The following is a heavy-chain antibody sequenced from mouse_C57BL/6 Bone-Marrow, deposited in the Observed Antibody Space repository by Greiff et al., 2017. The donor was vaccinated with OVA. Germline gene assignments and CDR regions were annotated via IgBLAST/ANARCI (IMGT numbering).Heavy chain of an antibody. D-gene: IGHD2-1*01. CDR3: ARTAIYGNYLYYDAMDY. CDR2: INPNNGGT. J-gene: IGHJ4*01. Sequence: EVQLQQSGPELVKPGASVKISCKASGYTFTDYYMNWVKQSHGKSLEWIGDINPNNGGTSYNQKFKGKATLTVDKSSSTAYMELRSLTSEDSAVYYCARTAIYGNYLYYDAMDYWGQGTSVTVSS. V-gene: IGHV1-26*01. CDR1: GYTFTDYY.